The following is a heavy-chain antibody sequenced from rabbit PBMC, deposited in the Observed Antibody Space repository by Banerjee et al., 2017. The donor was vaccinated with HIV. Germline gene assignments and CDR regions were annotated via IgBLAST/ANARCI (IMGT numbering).Heavy chain of an antibody. D-gene: IGHD1-1*01. Sequence: QLVETGGGLVTPGGSLTLTCTGSGFSLSTYYMSWVRQAPGKELEWIGIIYPGFGVTKFANSVKGRFTISSDNAQNTIDLQMNSLTAADTATYFCVRDDAYASSSAFDPWGPGTLVTVS. CDR3: VRDDAYASSSAFDP. CDR1: GFSLSTYY. V-gene: IGHV1S7*01. CDR2: IYPGFGVT. J-gene: IGHJ2*01.